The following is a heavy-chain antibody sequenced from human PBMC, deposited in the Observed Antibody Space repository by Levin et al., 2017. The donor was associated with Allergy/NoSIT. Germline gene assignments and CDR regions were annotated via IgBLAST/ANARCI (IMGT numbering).Heavy chain of an antibody. CDR3: ASSYYYDGGASYYDFDY. D-gene: IGHD3-22*01. CDR2: ISSSSSFI. Sequence: GGSLRLSCAASRFTFINYSMNWVRQAPGKGLEWVSFISSSSSFIYYADSVKGRFTVSRDNAKNSLYLQMNSLRAEDTAVYYCASSYYYDGGASYYDFDYWGQGALVTVSS. J-gene: IGHJ4*02. V-gene: IGHV3-21*01. CDR1: RFTFINYS.